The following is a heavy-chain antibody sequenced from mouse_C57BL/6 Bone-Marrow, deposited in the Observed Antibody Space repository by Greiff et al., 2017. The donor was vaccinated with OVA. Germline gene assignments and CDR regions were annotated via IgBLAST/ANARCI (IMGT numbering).Heavy chain of an antibody. D-gene: IGHD1-1*02. Sequence: EVQRVESGGGLVQPGGSLKLSCAASGFTFSDYYMYWVRQTPEKRLEWVAYISNGGGSTCYPDTVKGRFTISRDNAKNTLYLQMSRLKSEDTAMYYCGRHGDSKSPFDYWGQGTTLTVAS. J-gene: IGHJ2*01. CDR1: GFTFSDYY. V-gene: IGHV5-12*01. CDR2: ISNGGGST. CDR3: GRHGDSKSPFDY.